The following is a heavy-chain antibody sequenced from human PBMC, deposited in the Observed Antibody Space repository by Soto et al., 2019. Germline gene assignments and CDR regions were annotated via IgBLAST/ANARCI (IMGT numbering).Heavy chain of an antibody. CDR3: ARGVRGYTSDDVFGV. V-gene: IGHV3-21*06. CDR1: EFTFSSYS. Sequence: EVQLVASGGGLVKPGGSLRLSCVDSEFTFSSYSINWVRQAPGKGLEWVSSISSRSTVIFYADSLKARFTIFRDNAKNSLYLQMNSLRVEDTAVYYWARGVRGYTSDDVFGVWGQGTMVTVSS. J-gene: IGHJ3*01. CDR2: ISSRSTVI. D-gene: IGHD6-25*01.